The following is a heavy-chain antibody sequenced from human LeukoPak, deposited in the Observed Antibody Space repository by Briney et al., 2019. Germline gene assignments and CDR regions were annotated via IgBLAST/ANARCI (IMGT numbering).Heavy chain of an antibody. J-gene: IGHJ5*02. D-gene: IGHD3-16*02. CDR3: ARVEYDYVWGSYRSNWFDP. V-gene: IGHV4-34*01. CDR2: INHSGST. CDR1: GGSFSGYY. Sequence: SETLSLTCAVYGGSFSGYYWSWIRQPPGKGLEWIGEINHSGSTNYNPSLKSRVTISVDTSKNQFSLKLSSVTAADTAVYYCARVEYDYVWGSYRSNWFDPWGQGTLVTVSS.